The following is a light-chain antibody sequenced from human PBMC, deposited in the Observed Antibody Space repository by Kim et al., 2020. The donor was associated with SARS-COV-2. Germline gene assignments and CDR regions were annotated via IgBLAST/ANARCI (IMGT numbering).Light chain of an antibody. Sequence: QAVVTQESSVTVSPGGTVTLTCGSSTGDVTSDHYPYWFQQKPGQAPRTLIYDTYIKQSWTPARFSGSLLGGKAALTLSGARPEDEADYYCLLFYSGIRVFGGGTQLTVL. V-gene: IGLV7-46*01. CDR3: LLFYSGIRV. CDR1: TGDVTSDHY. J-gene: IGLJ3*02. CDR2: DTY.